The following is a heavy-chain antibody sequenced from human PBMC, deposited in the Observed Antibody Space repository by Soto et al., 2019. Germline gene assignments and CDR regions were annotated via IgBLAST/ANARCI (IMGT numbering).Heavy chain of an antibody. Sequence: PGGSLRLSCAASGFTFSSYSRNWVRQAPGKGLEWVSSISSSSSYIYYADSVKGRFTISRDNAKNSLYLQMNSLRAEDTAVYYCARGIAAAGTQEGTYYYYGMDVWGQGTTVTVSS. D-gene: IGHD6-13*01. CDR2: ISSSSSYI. CDR1: GFTFSSYS. J-gene: IGHJ6*02. CDR3: ARGIAAAGTQEGTYYYYGMDV. V-gene: IGHV3-21*01.